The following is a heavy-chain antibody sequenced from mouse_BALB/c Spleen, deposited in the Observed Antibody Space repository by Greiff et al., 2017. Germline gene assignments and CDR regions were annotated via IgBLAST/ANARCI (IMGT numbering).Heavy chain of an antibody. Sequence: QVQLQQSGPGLVAPSQSLSITCTVSGFSLTDYGVSWIRQPPGKGLEWLGVIWAGGSTNYNSALMSRLSISKDNSKSQVFLKMNSLQTDDTAMYYCAREGKDYAMDYWGQGTSVTVSS. J-gene: IGHJ4*01. V-gene: IGHV2-9*02. CDR3: AREGKDYAMDY. CDR1: GFSLTDYG. CDR2: IWAGGST.